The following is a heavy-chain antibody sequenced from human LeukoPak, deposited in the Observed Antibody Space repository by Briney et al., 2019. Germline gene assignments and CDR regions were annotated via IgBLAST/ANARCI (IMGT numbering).Heavy chain of an antibody. CDR2: INHSGST. V-gene: IGHV4-34*01. D-gene: IGHD6-19*01. J-gene: IGHJ5*02. CDR3: ARVRGVSGLYNWLDP. Sequence: SETLSLTCAVYGGSFSGYYWSWIRQPPGKGLEWIGEINHSGSTNYNPSLKSRVTISVDTSKNQFSLKLSSVTAADTAVYYCARVRGVSGLYNWLDPWGQGILVTVSS. CDR1: GGSFSGYY.